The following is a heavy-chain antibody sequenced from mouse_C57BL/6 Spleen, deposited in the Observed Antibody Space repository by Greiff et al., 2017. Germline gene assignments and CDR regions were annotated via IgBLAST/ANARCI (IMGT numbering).Heavy chain of an antibody. Sequence: EVQGVESGGDLVKPGGSLKLSCAASGFTFSSYGMSWVRQTPDKRLEWVATISSGGSYTYYPDSVKGRFTISRDNAKNTLYLQMSSLKSEDTAMYYCARRGIYYGFDYWGQGTTLTVSS. CDR2: ISSGGSYT. CDR1: GFTFSSYG. D-gene: IGHD1-1*01. V-gene: IGHV5-6*01. CDR3: ARRGIYYGFDY. J-gene: IGHJ2*01.